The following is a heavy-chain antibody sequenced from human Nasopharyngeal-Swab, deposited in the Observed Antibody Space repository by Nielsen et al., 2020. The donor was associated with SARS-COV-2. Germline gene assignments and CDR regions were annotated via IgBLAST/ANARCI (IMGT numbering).Heavy chain of an antibody. J-gene: IGHJ4*02. V-gene: IGHV3-30*03. D-gene: IGHD6-13*01. CDR2: ISYDGSNK. Sequence: SCAACVFTFSSYGMHWVRQAPGKGLEWVAVISYDGSNKYYADSVKGRFTISRDNSKNTLYLQMNSLRAEDTAVYYRARANSSSWSFDYWGQGTLVTVSS. CDR1: VFTFSSYG. CDR3: ARANSSSWSFDY.